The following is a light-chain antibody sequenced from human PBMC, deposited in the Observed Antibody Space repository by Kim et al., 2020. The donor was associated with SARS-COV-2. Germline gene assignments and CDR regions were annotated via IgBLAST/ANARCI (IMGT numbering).Light chain of an antibody. CDR1: QDIINY. Sequence: DIQMTQSPSSLSASVGDRVTITCQASQDIINYLNWYQQKPGKAPKLLIYDASNLETGVPSRFSGSGSGTDFTFTISSLQPEDIATYYCQQYDNLVYSFGQGTKLEI. V-gene: IGKV1-33*01. J-gene: IGKJ2*03. CDR3: QQYDNLVYS. CDR2: DAS.